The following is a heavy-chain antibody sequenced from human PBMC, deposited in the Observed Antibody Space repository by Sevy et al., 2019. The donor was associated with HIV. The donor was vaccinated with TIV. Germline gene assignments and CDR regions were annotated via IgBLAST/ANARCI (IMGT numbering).Heavy chain of an antibody. J-gene: IGHJ3*02. CDR3: AREPAADAFDI. V-gene: IGHV3-11*01. CDR1: GFTFSDYY. D-gene: IGHD6-25*01. CDR2: ITGSGSTR. Sequence: GGSLRLACAASGFTFSDYYMSWIRRAPGKGLEWVSYITGSGSTRDYADSVKGRFTISRDNDKNSLYLQMNSLRAEDTAVYYCAREPAADAFDIWGQGTMVTVSS.